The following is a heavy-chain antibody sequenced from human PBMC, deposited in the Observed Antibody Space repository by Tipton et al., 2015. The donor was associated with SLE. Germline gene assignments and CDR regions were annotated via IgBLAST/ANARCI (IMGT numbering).Heavy chain of an antibody. Sequence: QVQLVQSGAEVKKPGASVKVSCKASGYTFTSYGISWVRQAPGQGLEWMGWISAYNGNTNYAQKFQGRVTITADESTSTAYMELSSLRSEDTAVYYCARGRYGYGSEYFQHWGQGTLVTVSS. D-gene: IGHD5-18*01. CDR3: ARGRYGYGSEYFQH. CDR1: GYTFTSYG. V-gene: IGHV1-18*01. J-gene: IGHJ1*01. CDR2: ISAYNGNT.